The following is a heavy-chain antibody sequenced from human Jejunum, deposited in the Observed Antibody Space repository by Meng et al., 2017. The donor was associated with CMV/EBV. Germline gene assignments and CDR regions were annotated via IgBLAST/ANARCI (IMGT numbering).Heavy chain of an antibody. V-gene: IGHV1-69*04. CDR2: IVPVIGIA. CDR1: GITFSRCA. Sequence: SGITFSRCAITAVGQATEQGLEWLERIVPVIGIATYAKKFQGRVTIIANKSTSTTYMELSSLTSGDAAVYFCARISTVGGYAMDVWGQGTAVTVSS. J-gene: IGHJ6*02. CDR3: ARISTVGGYAMDV. D-gene: IGHD1-26*01.